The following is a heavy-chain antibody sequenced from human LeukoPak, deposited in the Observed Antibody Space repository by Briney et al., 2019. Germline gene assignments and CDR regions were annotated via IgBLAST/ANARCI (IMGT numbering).Heavy chain of an antibody. Sequence: PSETLSLTCAVYGGSFSGYYWSWIRQPPGKGLEWIGEINHSGSTNYNPSLKSRVTISVDTSKNQFSLKLSSVTAADTAVYYCARGHCSSTSCYLLGPKYYFDYWGQGTLVTVSS. CDR2: INHSGST. J-gene: IGHJ4*02. D-gene: IGHD2-2*01. CDR3: ARGHCSSTSCYLLGPKYYFDY. CDR1: GGSFSGYY. V-gene: IGHV4-34*01.